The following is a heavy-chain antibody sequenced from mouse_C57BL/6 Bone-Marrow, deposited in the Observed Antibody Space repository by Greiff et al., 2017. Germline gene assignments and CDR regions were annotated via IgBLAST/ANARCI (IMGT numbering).Heavy chain of an antibody. D-gene: IGHD4-1*01. CDR2: IYPSDSET. J-gene: IGHJ3*01. Sequence: QVQLQQSGAELVRPGSSVKLSCKASGYTFTSYWMDWVKQRPGQGLEWIGNIYPSDSETHYTQKFKDKATLTVDKSSSTAYMQLSSLTSEDTAVYYCTTGTYCNQFAYWGQGPLGTVSA. CDR3: TTGTYCNQFAY. CDR1: GYTFTSYW. V-gene: IGHV1-61*01.